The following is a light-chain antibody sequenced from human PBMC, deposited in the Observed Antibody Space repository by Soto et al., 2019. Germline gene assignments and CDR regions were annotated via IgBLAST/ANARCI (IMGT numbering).Light chain of an antibody. J-gene: IGKJ5*01. CDR1: QSVRTN. CDR2: GAS. Sequence: TVLTQSPGTLSLSPGERATLSCRAIQSVRTNYLAWYQQKPGQAPRLLIYGASNRATGIPARFSGSGSGTEFTLTISSLQSEDFAVYYCQQYNNWPPITFGQGTRLEIK. V-gene: IGKV3-15*01. CDR3: QQYNNWPPIT.